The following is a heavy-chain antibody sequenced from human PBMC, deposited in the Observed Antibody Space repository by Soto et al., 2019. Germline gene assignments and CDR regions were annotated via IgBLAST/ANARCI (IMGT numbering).Heavy chain of an antibody. D-gene: IGHD3-9*01. CDR2: IYYSGST. V-gene: IGHV4-39*01. Sequence: SETLSLTCTVSGGAISISSYYWGWIRQPPGKGLEWIGSIYYSGSTYYNPSLKSRVTISVDTSKNQFSLKLSSVTAADTAVYYCARQLFDWLLLGWFDPWGQGTLVTVS. CDR3: ARQLFDWLLLGWFDP. J-gene: IGHJ5*02. CDR1: GGAISISSYY.